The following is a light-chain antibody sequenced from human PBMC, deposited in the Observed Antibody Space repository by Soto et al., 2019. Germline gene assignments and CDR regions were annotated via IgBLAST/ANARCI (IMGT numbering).Light chain of an antibody. J-gene: IGKJ1*01. Sequence: DIQMTQSPSSLSASVGDRVTITCRASQSISSYLNWYQQKPGKAPKLLIYAASNLQSGVPLRFSGSGSGTDFPLTISSLQPEDFATYYCQQSYSTPQTFGQGTKVEIK. V-gene: IGKV1-39*01. CDR3: QQSYSTPQT. CDR2: AAS. CDR1: QSISSY.